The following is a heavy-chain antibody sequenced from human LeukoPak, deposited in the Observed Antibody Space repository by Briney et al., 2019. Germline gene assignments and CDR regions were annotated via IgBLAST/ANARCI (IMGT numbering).Heavy chain of an antibody. V-gene: IGHV4-39*01. CDR3: AGYYYDSSGSITSYFDY. J-gene: IGHJ4*02. CDR1: GGSISSSSYY. D-gene: IGHD3-22*01. CDR2: IYYSGST. Sequence: SETLSLTCTVSGGSISSSSYYWGWIRQPPGKGLEWIGSIYYSGSTYYNPSLKSRVTISVDTSKNQFSLKLSSVTAADTAVYYCAGYYYDSSGSITSYFDYWGQGTLVAVSS.